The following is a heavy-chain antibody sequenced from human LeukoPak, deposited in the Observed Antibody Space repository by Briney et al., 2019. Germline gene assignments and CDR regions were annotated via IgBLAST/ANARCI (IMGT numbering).Heavy chain of an antibody. Sequence: SQTLSLTCAISGDSVSSNSAAWNWIRQSPSRGLEWLGRTYYRSKWYNDYAVSVKSRITINPDTSKNQFSLQLNSVTPEDTAVYYCARGDQTIAARGGLTARSGLYYYYMDVWGKGTTVTVSS. V-gene: IGHV6-1*01. CDR3: ARGDQTIAARGGLTARSGLYYYYMDV. J-gene: IGHJ6*03. CDR1: GDSVSSNSAA. CDR2: TYYRSKWYN. D-gene: IGHD6-6*01.